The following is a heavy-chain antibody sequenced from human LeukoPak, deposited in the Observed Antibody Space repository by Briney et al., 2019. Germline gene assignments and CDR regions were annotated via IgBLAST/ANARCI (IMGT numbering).Heavy chain of an antibody. V-gene: IGHV4-39*01. CDR2: IYYSGST. CDR3: ASGSYYYGSGSSKLFDY. CDR1: GGSISSSSYY. Sequence: PSGTLSLTCTVSGGSISSSSYYWGWIRQPPGKGLEWIGRIYYSGSTYYNPSLKSRVTISVDTSKNQFSLKLSSVTAADTAVYYCASGSYYYGSGSSKLFDYWGQGTLVTVSS. D-gene: IGHD3-10*01. J-gene: IGHJ4*02.